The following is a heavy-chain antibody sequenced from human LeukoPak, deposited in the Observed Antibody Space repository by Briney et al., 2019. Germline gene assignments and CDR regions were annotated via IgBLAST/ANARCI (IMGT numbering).Heavy chain of an antibody. CDR3: ARGPYSSGPVDY. CDR2: IYYSGST. D-gene: IGHD6-19*01. Sequence: PSETLSLTCTVSGGSISSGGYYWSWIRQHPGKGLEWIEYIYYSGSTYYHPSLKSRVTISVDTSKNQFSLKLSSVTAADTAVYYCARGPYSSGPVDYWGQGTLVTVSS. J-gene: IGHJ4*02. CDR1: GGSISSGGYY. V-gene: IGHV4-31*03.